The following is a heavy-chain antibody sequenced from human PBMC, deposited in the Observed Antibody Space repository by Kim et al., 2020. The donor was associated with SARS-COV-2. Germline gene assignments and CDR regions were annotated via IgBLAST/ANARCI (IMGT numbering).Heavy chain of an antibody. D-gene: IGHD3-16*01. CDR2: ISYDGSNK. Sequence: GGSLRLSCAASGFTFSSYAMHWGRQAPGKGLEWVALISYDGSNKYYADSVKGRFTISRDNSKNTLYLQMNSLRAEDTAVYYCARDGGAIMDVWGQGTTVTVSS. V-gene: IGHV3-30-3*01. CDR3: ARDGGAIMDV. J-gene: IGHJ6*02. CDR1: GFTFSSYA.